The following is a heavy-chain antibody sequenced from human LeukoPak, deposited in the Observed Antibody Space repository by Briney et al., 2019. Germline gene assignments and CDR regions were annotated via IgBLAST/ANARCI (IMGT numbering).Heavy chain of an antibody. J-gene: IGHJ3*02. D-gene: IGHD6-13*01. CDR1: GGSISSGSYY. Sequence: SQTLSLTCTVSGGSISSGSYYWSWIRQPAGKGLEWIGRIYTSGSTNYNPSLKSRVTISVDTSKNQFSLKLSSVTAADTAVYYCARAAGSAFDIWDQGTMVTVSS. CDR3: ARAAGSAFDI. CDR2: IYTSGST. V-gene: IGHV4-61*02.